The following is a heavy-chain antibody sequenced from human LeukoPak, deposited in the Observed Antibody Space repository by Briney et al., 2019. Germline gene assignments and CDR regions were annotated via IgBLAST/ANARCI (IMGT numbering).Heavy chain of an antibody. D-gene: IGHD2/OR15-2a*01. V-gene: IGHV5-51*01. CDR2: IYPGDSDT. J-gene: IGHJ4*02. CDR3: ARQLHSIDY. CDR1: GSSFTSYW. Sequence: KRGASLKISCQGSGSSFTSYWIGWVRQLPGKGLEWMGIIYPGDSDTRYSPSFQGQVTISADKSISTAYLQWSSLKASDTAMYYCARQLHSIDYWGQGTLVTVSS.